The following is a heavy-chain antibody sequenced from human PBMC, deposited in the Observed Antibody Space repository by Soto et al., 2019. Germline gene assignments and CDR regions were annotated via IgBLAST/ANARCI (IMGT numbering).Heavy chain of an antibody. Sequence: GGSLRLSCTVSGFAFNNYGINWVRQAPGKGLEWVSSISKSDYTYYSDSVKGRFAISRDNAKSSVSLQMNTLRVEDTAVYYCAREDSIIIPAVSDFWGKGTLVTAPQ. CDR1: GFAFNNYG. D-gene: IGHD2-2*01. CDR2: ISKSDYT. J-gene: IGHJ4*02. CDR3: AREDSIIIPAVSDF. V-gene: IGHV3-21*01.